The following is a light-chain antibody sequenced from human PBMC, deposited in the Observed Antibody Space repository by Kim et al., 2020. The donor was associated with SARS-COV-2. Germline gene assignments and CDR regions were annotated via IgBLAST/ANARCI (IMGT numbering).Light chain of an antibody. V-gene: IGKV1-16*01. Sequence: DIQMTQSPSSLSASVGDRVTITCRASQNINTYLIWFHQRPGMAPKSLIYSASTLRSGVPSRFSASGSGTDFSLTISSLQPEDFATYYCQQYHLYPYTFGQGTKLEI. J-gene: IGKJ2*01. CDR3: QQYHLYPYT. CDR1: QNINTY. CDR2: SAS.